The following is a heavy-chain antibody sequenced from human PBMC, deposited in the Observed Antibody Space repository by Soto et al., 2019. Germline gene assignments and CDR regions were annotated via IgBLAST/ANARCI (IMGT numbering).Heavy chain of an antibody. Sequence: SETLSLTCTVSGGSISSYYWSWIRQPPGKGLEWIGYIYYSGSTNYNPSLKSRVTISVDTSENQFSLKLSSVTAADTAVSYCARSVNNWSDWGLAGIDTWGRGTLVTVSS. CDR1: GGSISSYY. D-gene: IGHD1-20*01. CDR3: ARSVNNWSDWGLAGIDT. V-gene: IGHV4-59*01. CDR2: IYYSGST. J-gene: IGHJ5*01.